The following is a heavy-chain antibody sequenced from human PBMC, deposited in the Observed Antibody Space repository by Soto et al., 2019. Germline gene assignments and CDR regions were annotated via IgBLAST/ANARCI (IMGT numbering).Heavy chain of an antibody. J-gene: IGHJ6*02. D-gene: IGHD2-15*01. CDR1: GGSMSRYY. V-gene: IGHV4-4*07. CDR3: AGIREDIYYGMDV. CDR2: IYSRGDT. Sequence: PSETLSLTCSVSGGSMSRYYWHWIRQPTGKGLEWIGRIYSRGDTTYNPSLKSRVTMLVDTSKNEFSLTLNSVTAADTAVYYCAGIREDIYYGMDVLARGSTVPFSS.